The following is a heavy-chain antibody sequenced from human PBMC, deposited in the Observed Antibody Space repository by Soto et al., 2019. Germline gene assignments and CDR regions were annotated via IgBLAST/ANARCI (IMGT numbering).Heavy chain of an antibody. CDR2: IIPIFGTA. J-gene: IGHJ5*02. CDR3: AEVTDRVGATSWFDP. D-gene: IGHD1-26*01. CDR1: GGTFSSYA. V-gene: IGHV1-69*01. Sequence: QVQLVQSGAEVKKPGSSVKVSCKASGGTFSSYAISWVRQAPGQGLEWMGGIIPIFGTANYAQKFQGRVTITADESASTAYMELSSLRSEDTAVYYCAEVTDRVGATSWFDPWGQGTLVTVSS.